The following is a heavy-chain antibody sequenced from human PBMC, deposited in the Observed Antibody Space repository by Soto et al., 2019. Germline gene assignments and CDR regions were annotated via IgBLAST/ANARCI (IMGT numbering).Heavy chain of an antibody. Sequence: QVQLVQSGAEVKKPGASVKVSCKASGYTVTGYYMHWVRQAPGQGLEWMGWINPNSGGTNYAQKFQGWVTMTRDTSISTDYMELSSLRSDDTAVYYCARDSSGLRYFDYWGQGTLVTVSS. CDR3: ARDSSGLRYFDY. J-gene: IGHJ4*02. V-gene: IGHV1-2*04. CDR1: GYTVTGYY. CDR2: INPNSGGT.